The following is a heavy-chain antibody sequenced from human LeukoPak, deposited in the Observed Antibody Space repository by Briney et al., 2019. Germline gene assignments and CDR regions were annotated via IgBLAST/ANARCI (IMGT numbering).Heavy chain of an antibody. V-gene: IGHV3-30*18. J-gene: IGHJ4*02. CDR2: ISYDGSNK. CDR3: AKDLGYYDSSGQNYFDY. D-gene: IGHD3-22*01. CDR1: GFTFSSYG. Sequence: PGRSLRLSCAASGFTFSSYGTHWVRQAPGKGLEWVAVISYDGSNKYYADSVKGRFTISRDNSKNTLYLQMNSLRAEDTAVYYCAKDLGYYDSSGQNYFDYWGQGTLVTVSS.